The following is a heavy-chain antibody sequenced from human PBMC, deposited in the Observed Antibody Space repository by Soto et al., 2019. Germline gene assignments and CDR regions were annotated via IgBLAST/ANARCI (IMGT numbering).Heavy chain of an antibody. D-gene: IGHD3-10*01. CDR1: GFTFSSYA. Sequence: PGGSLRLSCSASGFTFSSYAMHWVRQAPGKGLEYVSAISSNGGSTYYADSVKGRFTISRDNSKNTLYLQMSSLRAEDTAVYYCVKSLWFGEAYYYVGMDVWGQGTTVTVSS. V-gene: IGHV3-64D*08. J-gene: IGHJ6*02. CDR2: ISSNGGST. CDR3: VKSLWFGEAYYYVGMDV.